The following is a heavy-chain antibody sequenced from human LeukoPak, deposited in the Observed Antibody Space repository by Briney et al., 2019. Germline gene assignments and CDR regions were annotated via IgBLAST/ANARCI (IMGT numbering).Heavy chain of an antibody. CDR3: ARWATMVRGVSWFDP. CDR2: IFYSGTT. J-gene: IGHJ5*02. V-gene: IGHV4-59*13. D-gene: IGHD3-10*01. CDR1: GASISSYY. Sequence: PSETLSLTCTVSGASISSYYWSWIRQPPGKGLEWIRFIFYSGTTNYNPSLKGRVTMSVDTSKNHFSLKLNSVTAADTAVYYCARWATMVRGVSWFDPWGQGTPVTVSS.